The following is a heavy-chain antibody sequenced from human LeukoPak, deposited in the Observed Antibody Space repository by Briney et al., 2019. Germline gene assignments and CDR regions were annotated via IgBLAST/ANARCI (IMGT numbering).Heavy chain of an antibody. J-gene: IGHJ4*02. V-gene: IGHV4-30-4*08. CDR1: GDSISSGDYY. D-gene: IGHD2-15*01. CDR3: ARRYWSGGVYYFFDY. Sequence: PSETLSLTCTVSGDSISSGDYYWSWIRQSPGKGLEWIGHIQYSGSTYYNPSLKSRGTISVDTSKNQFSLKLSSVSAADTAVYYCARRYWSGGVYYFFDYWGQGTLVTVSS. CDR2: IQYSGST.